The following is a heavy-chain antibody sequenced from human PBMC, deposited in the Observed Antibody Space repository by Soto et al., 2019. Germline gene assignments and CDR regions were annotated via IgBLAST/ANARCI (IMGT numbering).Heavy chain of an antibody. CDR3: ARRARSSGSSGWFDP. CDR2: IYYSGST. J-gene: IGHJ5*02. D-gene: IGHD6-19*01. Sequence: SETLSLTCTVSGGSISSSSYYWGWIRHPPGKGLEWIGSIYYSGSTYYNPSLKSRVTISVDTSKNQFSLKLSSVTAADTAVYYCARRARSSGSSGWFDPWGQGTLVTVS. CDR1: GGSISSSSYY. V-gene: IGHV4-39*01.